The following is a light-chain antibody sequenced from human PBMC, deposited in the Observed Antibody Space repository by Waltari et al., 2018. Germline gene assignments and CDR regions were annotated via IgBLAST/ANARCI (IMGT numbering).Light chain of an antibody. CDR3: LQHNLYPLT. CDR1: QGIRTD. J-gene: IGKJ1*01. Sequence: DIQMTQSPSSLSASVGDRVTITCRASQGIRTDLGWYQQKPGQAPRRLIFSASSLQSGIPSRFSGSGSGTEFTLTISSLQPEDFATYYCLQHNLYPLTFGQGTRVEIK. V-gene: IGKV1-17*01. CDR2: SAS.